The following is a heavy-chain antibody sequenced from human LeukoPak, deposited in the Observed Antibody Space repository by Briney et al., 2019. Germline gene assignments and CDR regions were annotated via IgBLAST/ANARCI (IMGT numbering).Heavy chain of an antibody. CDR2: ISGSGSNT. J-gene: IGHJ4*02. CDR3: AKGVGGYSYGCPIDY. D-gene: IGHD5-18*01. CDR1: GFTFSSYA. V-gene: IGHV3-23*01. Sequence: GGSLRLSCAASGFTFSSYAMSWVRQAPGKGLEWVSVISGSGSNTYYADSVKGRFTISRDNSKNTLYLQMNSLRAEDTAVYYCAKGVGGYSYGCPIDYWGQGTLVTVSS.